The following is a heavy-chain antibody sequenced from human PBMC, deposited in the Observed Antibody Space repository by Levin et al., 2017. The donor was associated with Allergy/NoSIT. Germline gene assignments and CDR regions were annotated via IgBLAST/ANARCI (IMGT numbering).Heavy chain of an antibody. J-gene: IGHJ4*02. Sequence: PGESLKISCAASGFTFSSYWMHWVRQAPGKGLVWVSRINSYGSTTNYADSVKDRFTVSRDNAKNTLYLQMKSLRAEDTALYYCVRADYYPGGCDYWGQGTLVAVSS. CDR3: VRADYYPGGCDY. CDR2: INSYGSTT. V-gene: IGHV3-74*01. D-gene: IGHD3-10*01. CDR1: GFTFSSYW.